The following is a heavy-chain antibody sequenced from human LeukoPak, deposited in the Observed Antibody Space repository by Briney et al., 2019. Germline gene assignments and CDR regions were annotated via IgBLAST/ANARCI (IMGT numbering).Heavy chain of an antibody. CDR1: GFTFSSYW. Sequence: GGSLRLSCAASGFTFSSYWMSWVRQAPGRGLEWVSAISGSGDYTNYADSVKGRFTISRDNSKNTLYLQMNSLRAEDTAVYYCAKDRASGSGSYSYRGFDYWGQGTLVTVSS. J-gene: IGHJ4*02. V-gene: IGHV3-23*01. D-gene: IGHD6-19*01. CDR3: AKDRASGSGSYSYRGFDY. CDR2: ISGSGDYT.